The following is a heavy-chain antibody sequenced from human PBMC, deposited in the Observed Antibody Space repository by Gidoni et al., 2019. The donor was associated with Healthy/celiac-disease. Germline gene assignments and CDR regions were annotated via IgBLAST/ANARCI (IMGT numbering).Heavy chain of an antibody. Sequence: QVQLQASGPGLVKPSETLYLTCPVSAGSISSYYWSWSRQPPGTGLEWIGYIYYSGSTNYNPSLKSRVTISVDTSKNQFSLKLSSVTAADTAVYYCARLGVGFGELAYWGQGTLVTVSS. CDR1: AGSISSYY. V-gene: IGHV4-59*08. CDR3: ARLGVGFGELAY. J-gene: IGHJ4*02. CDR2: IYYSGST. D-gene: IGHD3-10*01.